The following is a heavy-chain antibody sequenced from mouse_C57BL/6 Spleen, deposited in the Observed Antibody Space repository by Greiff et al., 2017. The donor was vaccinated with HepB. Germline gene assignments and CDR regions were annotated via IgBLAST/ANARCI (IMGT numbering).Heavy chain of an antibody. CDR1: GYTFTDYY. CDR2: INPYNGGT. V-gene: IGHV1-19*01. CDR3: ARLAAVYAMDY. J-gene: IGHJ4*01. Sequence: VQLKQSGPVLVKPGASVKMSCKASGYTFTDYYMNWVKQSHGKSLEWIGVINPYNGGTSYNQKFKGKATLTVDKSSSTAYMELNSLTSEDSAVYYCARLAAVYAMDYWGQGTSVTVSS. D-gene: IGHD6-1*01.